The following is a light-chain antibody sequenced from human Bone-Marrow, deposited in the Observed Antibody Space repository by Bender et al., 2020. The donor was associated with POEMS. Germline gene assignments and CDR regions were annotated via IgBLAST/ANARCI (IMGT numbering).Light chain of an antibody. CDR2: RNN. Sequence: QSVLTQPPSASGTPGQRIIISCSGSSSNIGINYVFWYQQLPGTAPKLLIYRNNQRPSGVPDRFSGSKSGTSASLAISGLRSEDEADYYCAAWDDSLSGPVFGGGTKLTVL. J-gene: IGLJ3*02. CDR1: SSNIGINY. V-gene: IGLV1-47*01. CDR3: AAWDDSLSGPV.